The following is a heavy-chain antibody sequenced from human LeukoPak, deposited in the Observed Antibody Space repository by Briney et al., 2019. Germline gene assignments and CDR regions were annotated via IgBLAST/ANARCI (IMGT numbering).Heavy chain of an antibody. D-gene: IGHD1-26*01. CDR3: ARATYDGSYNLDY. J-gene: IGHJ4*02. CDR1: GFSFSSYW. CDR2: INTDGGTR. V-gene: IGHV3-74*01. Sequence: GGSLRLSCAASGFSFSSYWMHWVRQAPGKGLEWASRINTDGGTRNYADSVKGRFTISRDNAKNTLSLQMNSLRAGDTAMYHCARATYDGSYNLDYWGQGTLVTVSS.